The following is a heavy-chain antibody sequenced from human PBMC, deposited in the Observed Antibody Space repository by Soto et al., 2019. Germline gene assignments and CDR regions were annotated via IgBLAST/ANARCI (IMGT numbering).Heavy chain of an antibody. D-gene: IGHD6-13*01. Sequence: QVQLVQSGAEVKKPGASVKVSCKASGYTFTSYYMHWVRQAPGQGLEWMGIINPSGGSTSYAQKCQGRVTMTRDTSTSTVYMELSSLRSEDTAVYYCARDRKPGIAAAGTAVNWFDPWGQGTLVTVSS. J-gene: IGHJ5*02. V-gene: IGHV1-46*03. CDR2: INPSGGST. CDR1: GYTFTSYY. CDR3: ARDRKPGIAAAGTAVNWFDP.